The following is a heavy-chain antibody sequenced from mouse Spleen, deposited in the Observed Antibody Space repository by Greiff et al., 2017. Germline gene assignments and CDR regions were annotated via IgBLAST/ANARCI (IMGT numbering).Heavy chain of an antibody. Sequence: EVMLVESGGGLVKPGGSLKLSCAASGFTFSSYAMSWVRQTPEKRLEWVATISSGGSYTYYPDSVKGRFTISRDNAKNTLYLQMSSLRSEDTAMYYCARLGNGAYWYFDVWGAGTTVTVSS. J-gene: IGHJ1*01. CDR1: GFTFSSYA. V-gene: IGHV5-9-1*01. D-gene: IGHD2-1*01. CDR2: ISSGGSYT. CDR3: ARLGNGAYWYFDV.